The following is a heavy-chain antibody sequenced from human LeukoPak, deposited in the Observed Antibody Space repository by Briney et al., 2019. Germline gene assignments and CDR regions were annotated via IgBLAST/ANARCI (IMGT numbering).Heavy chain of an antibody. CDR1: GYSISSGYF. Sequence: SETLSLTCTVSGYSISSGYFWGWIRQPPGKGLECIGTIYHSGSTYYNPSLKSRVTISVDTSKNLFSLKLNSVTAADTAVYYCARIYSSSWFLNWFDPWGQGTLVTVSS. J-gene: IGHJ5*02. CDR3: ARIYSSSWFLNWFDP. D-gene: IGHD6-13*01. CDR2: IYHSGST. V-gene: IGHV4-38-2*02.